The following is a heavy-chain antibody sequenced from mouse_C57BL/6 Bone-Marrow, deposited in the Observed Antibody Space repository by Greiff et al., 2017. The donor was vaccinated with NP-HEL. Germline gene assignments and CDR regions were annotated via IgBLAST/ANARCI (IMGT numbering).Heavy chain of an antibody. J-gene: IGHJ3*01. D-gene: IGHD1-1*01. CDR1: GFSLSTFGMG. Sequence: QVTLKVCGPGILQPSQTLSLTCSFSGFSLSTFGMGVGWTRQPSGQGLEWLAHIWWDDDKYYNPALKSRLTISKDTSKNQVFLKIANVDTADTATYYCARIHYYGSSQFAYWGQGTLVTVSA. CDR2: IWWDDDK. V-gene: IGHV8-8*01. CDR3: ARIHYYGSSQFAY.